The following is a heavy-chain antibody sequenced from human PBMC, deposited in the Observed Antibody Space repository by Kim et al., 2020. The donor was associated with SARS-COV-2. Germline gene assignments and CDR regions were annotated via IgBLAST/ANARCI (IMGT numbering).Heavy chain of an antibody. D-gene: IGHD5-18*01. V-gene: IGHV3-9*01. CDR2: ISWNSGSI. CDR1: GFTFDDYA. CDR3: AKDAPIRGAPKGYSYGYLDY. J-gene: IGHJ4*02. Sequence: GGSLRLSCAASGFTFDDYAMHWVRQAPGKGLEWVSGISWNSGSIGYADSVKGRFTISRDNAKNSLYLQMNSLRAEDTALYYCAKDAPIRGAPKGYSYGYLDYWGQGTLVTVSS.